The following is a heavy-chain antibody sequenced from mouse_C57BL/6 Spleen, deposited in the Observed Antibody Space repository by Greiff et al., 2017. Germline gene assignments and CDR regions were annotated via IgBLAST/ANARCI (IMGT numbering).Heavy chain of an antibody. CDR2: IWWDDDK. CDR3: VRGGSYYYGSSRYYFDY. CDR1: GFSLSTFGMG. J-gene: IGHJ2*01. Sequence: QVTLKVSGPGILQPSQTLSLTCSFSGFSLSTFGMGVGWIRQPSGKGLEWLAHIWWDDDKYYNPALKSRLTISKDTSKNQVFLKIANVYTADTATYYCVRGGSYYYGSSRYYFDYWGQGTTLTVSS. D-gene: IGHD1-1*01. V-gene: IGHV8-8*01.